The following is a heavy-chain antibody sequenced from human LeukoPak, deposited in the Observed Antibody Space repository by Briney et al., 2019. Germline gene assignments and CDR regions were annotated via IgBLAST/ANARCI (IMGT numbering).Heavy chain of an antibody. Sequence: SSVKVSCKASGYTYTSYVISSVRQAPGQRLEWMGWIRAYNGNTNYAQKLQGRVTMTTDTSTSTASMELRSLRSDDTAVYYCARDRLGDCSSTSCYEALYYYYGMDVWGQGTTVTVSS. CDR3: ARDRLGDCSSTSCYEALYYYYGMDV. J-gene: IGHJ6*01. CDR1: GYTYTSYV. CDR2: IRAYNGNT. V-gene: IGHV1-18*01. D-gene: IGHD2-2*01.